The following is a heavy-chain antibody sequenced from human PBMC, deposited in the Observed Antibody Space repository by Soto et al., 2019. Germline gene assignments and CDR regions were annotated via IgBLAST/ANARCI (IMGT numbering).Heavy chain of an antibody. Sequence: SETLSLTCTVSGGSISSSGYYWGWIRQPPGEGLEWIGNIYYSGSTNYNPSPKSRVTISVDTSKNQFSLKVSSVTAADTAVYYCARRSYYGSGSIFDYWGQGTLVTVSS. J-gene: IGHJ4*02. CDR3: ARRSYYGSGSIFDY. V-gene: IGHV4-39*01. CDR2: IYYSGST. CDR1: GGSISSSGYY. D-gene: IGHD3-10*01.